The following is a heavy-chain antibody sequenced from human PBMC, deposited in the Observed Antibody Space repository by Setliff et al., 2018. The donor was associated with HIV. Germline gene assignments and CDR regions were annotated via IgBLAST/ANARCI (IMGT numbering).Heavy chain of an antibody. Sequence: PGGSLRLSCAASGFTFSSYAMSWVRQAPGKGLEWVSTISGSGGRTYYADSVKGRFTISRDNPKNTLYLQMNSLRAEDTAVYYCAKGNWGYWYFDIWGRGTLVTVSS. D-gene: IGHD3-16*01. CDR3: AKGNWGYWYFDI. CDR1: GFTFSSYA. J-gene: IGHJ2*01. CDR2: ISGSGGRT. V-gene: IGHV3-23*01.